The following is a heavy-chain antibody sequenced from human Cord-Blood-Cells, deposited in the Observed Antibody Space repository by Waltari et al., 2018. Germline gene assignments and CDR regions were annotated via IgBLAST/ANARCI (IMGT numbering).Heavy chain of an antibody. CDR1: GYTFTGYY. J-gene: IGHJ3*02. CDR2: INPNSGGT. D-gene: IGHD2-2*01. CDR3: ARGYCSSTSCYDAFDI. Sequence: QVQLVQCGAAVKQPGASVKVSCTASGYTFTGYYLHWVRQASGQGLEWMGWINPNSGGTNYAQKFQGRVTMTRDTSISTAYMELSRLRSDDTAVYYCARGYCSSTSCYDAFDIWGQGTMVTVSS. V-gene: IGHV1-2*02.